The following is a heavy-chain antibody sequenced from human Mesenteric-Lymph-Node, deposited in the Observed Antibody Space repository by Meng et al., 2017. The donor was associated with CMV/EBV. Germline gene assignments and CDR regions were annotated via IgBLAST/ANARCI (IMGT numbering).Heavy chain of an antibody. CDR3: AKDLRTDGSYDAFPFDY. CDR2: IYSGGSST. CDR1: GFTFSSYA. Sequence: GESLKISCAASGFTFSSYAMSWVRQAPGKGLEWVSVIYSGGSSTYYADSVKGRFTISRDNSKNTLYLQMNSLRAEDTAVYYCAKDLRTDGSYDAFPFDYWDQGTLVTVSS. J-gene: IGHJ4*02. V-gene: IGHV3-23*03. D-gene: IGHD1-26*01.